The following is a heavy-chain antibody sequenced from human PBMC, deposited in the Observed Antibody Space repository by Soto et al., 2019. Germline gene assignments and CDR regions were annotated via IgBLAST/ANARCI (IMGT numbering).Heavy chain of an antibody. CDR1: GGSISSYY. J-gene: IGHJ6*02. CDR3: ARQGFGPLHGLVVV. D-gene: IGHD3-10*01. Sequence: QVQLQESGPGLVKPSETLSLSCTVSGGSISSYYWSWFRQSPGKRMEWIGYVHHSWGSSYNPSLPSLVAISLDTSKSQFSLKVTSVTATDTAVYYCARQGFGPLHGLVVVWGQGTTVTVSS. CDR2: VHHSWGS. V-gene: IGHV4-59*08.